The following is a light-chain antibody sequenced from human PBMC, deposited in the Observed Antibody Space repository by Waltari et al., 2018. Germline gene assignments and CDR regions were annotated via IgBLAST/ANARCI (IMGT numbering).Light chain of an antibody. CDR2: AAS. V-gene: IGKV1-39*01. Sequence: DIQMNQSPSSLSASVGDRVTITCRASQSITNFLNWYQQRPGKAPKFLFYAASILQSGVPSKFSGSGSGTDFTLTISSLQPEDFATYYCQQRYNTPLTFGGGTKVEIK. CDR1: QSITNF. CDR3: QQRYNTPLT. J-gene: IGKJ4*01.